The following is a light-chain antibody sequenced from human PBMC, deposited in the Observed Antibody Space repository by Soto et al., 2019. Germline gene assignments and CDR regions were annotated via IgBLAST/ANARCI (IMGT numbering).Light chain of an antibody. V-gene: IGKV1-9*01. CDR2: EPS. Sequence: IQLTQSPSSLSASVGDRVTITCRASQGIDSYLAWYQQRPGKVPQLLIYEPSILQSGVSSRFSGSGSGTDFTLTISSLQAEDFATYYCQQTRSYPSTFGGGAKVDIK. J-gene: IGKJ4*01. CDR1: QGIDSY. CDR3: QQTRSYPST.